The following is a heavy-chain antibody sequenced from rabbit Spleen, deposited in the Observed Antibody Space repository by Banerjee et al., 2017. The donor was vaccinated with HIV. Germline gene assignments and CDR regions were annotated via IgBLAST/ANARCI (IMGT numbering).Heavy chain of an antibody. Sequence: QSLEESGGDLVKPGASLTLTCTASGFSFSGDYWTSWVRQAPGKGLEWVACIWGGRSGYTAYASWAKGRFTISKTSSTTMTLQMTSLTAADTATYFCARGANDDGAGYDLWGPGTLVTVS. CDR1: GFSFSGDYW. D-gene: IGHD6-1*01. J-gene: IGHJ4*01. CDR2: IWGGRSGYT. V-gene: IGHV1S40*01. CDR3: ARGANDDGAGYDL.